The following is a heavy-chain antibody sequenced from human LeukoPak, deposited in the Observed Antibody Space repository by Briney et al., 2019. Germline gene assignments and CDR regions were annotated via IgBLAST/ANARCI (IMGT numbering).Heavy chain of an antibody. V-gene: IGHV1-2*06. CDR1: GYTFTGHY. CDR3: ARAEPKSYNWNYGDY. Sequence: ASVKVSCKASGYTFTGHYMHWVRQAPGQGLEWMGRINPNSGGTNYARKFQGRVTMTRDTSISTAYMELSRLRSDDTAVYYCARAEPKSYNWNYGDYWGQGTLVTVSS. CDR2: INPNSGGT. D-gene: IGHD1-20*01. J-gene: IGHJ4*02.